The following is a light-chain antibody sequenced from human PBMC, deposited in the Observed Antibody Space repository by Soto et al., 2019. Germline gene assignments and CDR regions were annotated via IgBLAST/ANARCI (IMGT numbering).Light chain of an antibody. CDR1: SSDVGGYNY. V-gene: IGLV2-14*03. Sequence: QSVLTQPPSASGSPGQSVTISCTGTSSDVGGYNYVSWYQQHPGKAPKLMIYHVTYRPSGVSNRYSGSKSGNTASLTISGLQAEDEADYYCSSYTSSSTAVFGGGTQLTVL. CDR3: SSYTSSSTAV. J-gene: IGLJ7*01. CDR2: HVT.